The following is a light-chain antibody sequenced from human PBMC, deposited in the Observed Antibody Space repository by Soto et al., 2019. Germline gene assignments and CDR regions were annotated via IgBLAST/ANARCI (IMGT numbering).Light chain of an antibody. Sequence: QSVLTQPPSVSEAPGQRVTISCTGSSSNIGAGYEAHWYQQVPGTAPKLLIYENNNRASGVPDRFSGSKSGTSASLAITGLQAEDEADYYCQSHDSSLSGSVFGGGTKLTVL. CDR3: QSHDSSLSGSV. V-gene: IGLV1-40*01. J-gene: IGLJ2*01. CDR2: ENN. CDR1: SSNIGAGYE.